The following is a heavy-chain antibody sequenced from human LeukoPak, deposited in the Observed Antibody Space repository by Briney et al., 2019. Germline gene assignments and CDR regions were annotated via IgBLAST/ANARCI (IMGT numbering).Heavy chain of an antibody. CDR3: ARGLDCSGGSCSKPYYFDY. D-gene: IGHD2-15*01. CDR1: GFTFSSYS. V-gene: IGHV3-21*01. CDR2: ISGSSSYI. Sequence: PGGSLRLSCAASGFTFSSYSMNWVRQAPGKGLEWVSSISGSSSYIYYADSVKGRFTISRDNAKNSLYLQMNSLRAEDTAVYYCARGLDCSGGSCSKPYYFDYWGQGTLVTVSS. J-gene: IGHJ4*02.